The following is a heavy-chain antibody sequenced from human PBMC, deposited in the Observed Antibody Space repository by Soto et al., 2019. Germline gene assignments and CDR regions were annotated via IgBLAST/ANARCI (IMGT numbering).Heavy chain of an antibody. Sequence: QVQLQQWGAGLLKSLETLSLTCAVYGGSFSGYYWSWIRQPPGKGLEWIGEINHRGSTIYNPSLKSRVTISVDTSKNQFSLKLSSVTAADTAVYYCATTNWNHNWFDPWGQGTLVTVSS. CDR2: INHRGST. J-gene: IGHJ5*02. CDR3: ATTNWNHNWFDP. D-gene: IGHD1-1*01. V-gene: IGHV4-34*01. CDR1: GGSFSGYY.